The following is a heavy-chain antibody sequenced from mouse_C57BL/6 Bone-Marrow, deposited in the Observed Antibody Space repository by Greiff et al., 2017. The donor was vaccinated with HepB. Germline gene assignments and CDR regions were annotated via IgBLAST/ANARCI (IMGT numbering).Heavy chain of an antibody. Sequence: EVNVVESGGGLVQPGASLRLSCAASGFTFTDYYMSWVRQPPGTAPEWLALIRNKANGYTTEYTASVKGRFTISRDNSQNILYLQMNTLRAEASATYYCVKAVGYFPYAMDYWGQGTSVTVSS. CDR3: VKAVGYFPYAMDY. D-gene: IGHD2-3*01. CDR2: IRNKANGYTT. J-gene: IGHJ4*01. V-gene: IGHV7-4*01. CDR1: GFTFTDYY.